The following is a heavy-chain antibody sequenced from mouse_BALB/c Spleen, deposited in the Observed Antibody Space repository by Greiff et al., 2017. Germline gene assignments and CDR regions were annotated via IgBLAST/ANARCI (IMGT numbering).Heavy chain of an antibody. CDR3: ARQITTVVAGDYYAMDY. Sequence: EVHLVESGGGLVKPGGSLKLSCAASGFAFSSYDMSWVRQTPEKRLEWVAYISSGGGSTYYPDTVKGRFTISRDNAKNTLYLQMSSLKSEDTAMYYCARQITTVVAGDYYAMDYWGQGTSVTVSS. D-gene: IGHD1-1*01. J-gene: IGHJ4*01. V-gene: IGHV5-12-1*01. CDR2: ISSGGGST. CDR1: GFAFSSYD.